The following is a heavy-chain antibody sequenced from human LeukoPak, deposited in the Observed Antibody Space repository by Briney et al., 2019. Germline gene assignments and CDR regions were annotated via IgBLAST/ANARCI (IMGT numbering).Heavy chain of an antibody. J-gene: IGHJ4*02. V-gene: IGHV3-48*03. CDR3: ARAGGKRYFDWLYFDY. Sequence: GGSLRLSCAASGFTFRSYEMNWVRQAPGKGLEWVSYISSSGSTIYCADSVKGRFTISRDNAKNSLYLQMNSLRAEDTAVYYCARAGGKRYFDWLYFDYWGQGTLVTVSS. D-gene: IGHD3-9*01. CDR1: GFTFRSYE. CDR2: ISSSGSTI.